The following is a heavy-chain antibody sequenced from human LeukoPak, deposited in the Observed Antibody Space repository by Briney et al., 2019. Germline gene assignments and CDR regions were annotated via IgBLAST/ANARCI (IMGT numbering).Heavy chain of an antibody. Sequence: SQTLSLTCTVSGGSISSGGYYWSWIRQHPGKGLEGIGYIYYSGSTYYNPSLKSRVTISVDTSKNQFSLKLSSVTAADTAVYYCARVGRSCSSTSCMNYYYYYYMDVWGKGTTVTVSS. D-gene: IGHD2-2*01. V-gene: IGHV4-31*03. CDR3: ARVGRSCSSTSCMNYYYYYYMDV. CDR1: GGSISSGGYY. J-gene: IGHJ6*03. CDR2: IYYSGST.